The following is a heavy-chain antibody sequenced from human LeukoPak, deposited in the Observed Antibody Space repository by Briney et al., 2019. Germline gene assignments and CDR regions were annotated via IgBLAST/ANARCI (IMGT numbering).Heavy chain of an antibody. CDR1: GYTFTSYD. J-gene: IGHJ5*02. CDR3: ARARSGSYYNNWFDP. CDR2: MNPNSGNT. Sequence: ASVKVSCKASGYTFTSYDINWVRQATGQGLEWMGWMNPNSGNTGYAQKFQGRVTMTRNTSISTAYMELSSLRSEDTAVYYCARARSGSYYNNWFDPWSQGTLVTVSS. D-gene: IGHD3-10*01. V-gene: IGHV1-8*01.